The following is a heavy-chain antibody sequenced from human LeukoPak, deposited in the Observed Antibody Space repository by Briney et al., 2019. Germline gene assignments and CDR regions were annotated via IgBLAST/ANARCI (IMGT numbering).Heavy chain of an antibody. CDR3: ARGRETYYYDSSGYVYYFDY. V-gene: IGHV4-4*02. J-gene: IGHJ4*02. Sequence: SETLSLTCAVSGGSISSSNWWSWVRQPPGKGLEWIGEIYHSGSTNYNPSLKSRVTISVDKSKNQSSLKLSSVTAADTAVYYCARGRETYYYDSSGYVYYFDYWGQGTLVTVSS. CDR2: IYHSGST. D-gene: IGHD3-22*01. CDR1: GGSISSSNW.